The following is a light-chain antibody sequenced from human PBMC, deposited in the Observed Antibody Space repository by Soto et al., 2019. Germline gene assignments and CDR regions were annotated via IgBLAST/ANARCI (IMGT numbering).Light chain of an antibody. J-gene: IGKJ5*01. CDR2: DAF. CDR3: QQRSN. Sequence: ETVLTKSPATLSFAPGEKATLSCSSSPSVSNSLAWYQHKPGQAPRLLIYDAFNRATGVPTRFSGSGSGTDFTLTISSLQPGDFAVYYCQQRSNFGQGTRLEI. CDR1: PSVSNS. V-gene: IGKV3-11*01.